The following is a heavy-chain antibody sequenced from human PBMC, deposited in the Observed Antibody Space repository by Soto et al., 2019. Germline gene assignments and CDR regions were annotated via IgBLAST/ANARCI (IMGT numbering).Heavy chain of an antibody. D-gene: IGHD3-10*01. CDR3: ASLVVRGVITPKLYFQH. J-gene: IGHJ1*01. V-gene: IGHV4-31*03. CDR2: IYYSGST. CDR1: GGSISSGGYY. Sequence: SETLSLTCTVSGGSISSGGYYWSWIRQHPGKGLEWIGYIYYSGSTYYNPSLKSRVTISVDTSKNQFSLKLSSVTAADTAVYYCASLVVRGVITPKLYFQHWGQGTLVTVSS.